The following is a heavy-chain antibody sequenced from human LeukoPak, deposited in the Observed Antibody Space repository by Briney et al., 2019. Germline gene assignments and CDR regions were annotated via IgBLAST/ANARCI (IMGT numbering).Heavy chain of an antibody. CDR1: GGSISSYY. CDR3: ARVSHGSGSRNYYYMDV. V-gene: IGHV4-59*01. J-gene: IGHJ6*03. CDR2: IFYSGST. Sequence: SETLSLTCTVSGGSISSYYWSWIRQPPGKGLEWIGYIFYSGSTNYNPSLKSRVTISVDTSKNQFSLKLSSVTAADTAVYYCARVSHGSGSRNYYYMDVWGKGTTVTVSS. D-gene: IGHD3-10*01.